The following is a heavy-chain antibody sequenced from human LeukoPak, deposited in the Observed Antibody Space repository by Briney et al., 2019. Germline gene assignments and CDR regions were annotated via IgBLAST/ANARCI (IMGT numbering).Heavy chain of an antibody. V-gene: IGHV1-2*02. Sequence: ASVKVSCKASGYTFTGYYMHRVRQAPGQGLEWMGWINPNSGGTNYAQKFQGRVTMTRDTSISTAYMELSRLRSDDTAVYYCARTETDIVVVPAAFGYWGQGTLVTVSS. CDR2: INPNSGGT. J-gene: IGHJ4*02. CDR1: GYTFTGYY. D-gene: IGHD2-2*01. CDR3: ARTETDIVVVPAAFGY.